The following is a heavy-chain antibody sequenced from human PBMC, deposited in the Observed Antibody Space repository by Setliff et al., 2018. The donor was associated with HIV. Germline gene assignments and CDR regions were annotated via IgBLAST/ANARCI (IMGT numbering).Heavy chain of an antibody. D-gene: IGHD3-22*01. CDR2: FDPQYDKT. CDR1: GYTLTELS. J-gene: IGHJ3*02. V-gene: IGHV1-24*01. Sequence: ASVKVSCKVSGYTLTELSIHWVRQAPGKGLEWMGGFDPQYDKTFYAQKFQGRVTMSADTSTDTAYMELSSRRSEDTAVYYCATRAYDSRGYLRSRVSGAAFDIWGQGTMVTVSS. CDR3: ATRAYDSRGYLRSRVSGAAFDI.